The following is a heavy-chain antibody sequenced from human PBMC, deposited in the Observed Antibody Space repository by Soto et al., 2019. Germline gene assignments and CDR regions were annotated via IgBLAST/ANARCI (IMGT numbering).Heavy chain of an antibody. Sequence: ASVKVSCKASGYTFTSYDINWVRQATGQGLEWMGWMNPNSGNTGYAQKFQGRVTMTRNTSISTAYMELSSLRSEDTAVYYCARTLPRTCSSTSCHLGYWGQGTLVTVSS. CDR2: MNPNSGNT. CDR3: ARTLPRTCSSTSCHLGY. D-gene: IGHD2-2*01. J-gene: IGHJ4*02. CDR1: GYTFTSYD. V-gene: IGHV1-8*01.